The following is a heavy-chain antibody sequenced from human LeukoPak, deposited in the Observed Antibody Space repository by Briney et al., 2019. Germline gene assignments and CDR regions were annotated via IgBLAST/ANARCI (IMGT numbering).Heavy chain of an antibody. J-gene: IGHJ4*02. CDR2: INSDGSST. V-gene: IGHV3-74*01. D-gene: IGHD1-26*01. Sequence: GGSLRLSCAASGFTFSSYWMHWVRQAPGKGLVWVSRINSDGSSTTYADSVKGRFTISRDNAKNTVYLQMNSLRAEDTAVYYCARGDSWGFFDYWGQGTLVTVSS. CDR3: ARGDSWGFFDY. CDR1: GFTFSSYW.